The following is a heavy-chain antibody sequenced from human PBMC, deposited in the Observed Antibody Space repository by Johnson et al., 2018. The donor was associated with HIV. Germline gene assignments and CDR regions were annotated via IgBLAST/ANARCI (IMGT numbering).Heavy chain of an antibody. D-gene: IGHD1-26*01. CDR2: ISYAGSNK. CDR3: ARDPSVGASSAFDI. J-gene: IGHJ3*02. Sequence: QVQLVESGGGVVQPGRSLRLSCAASGFTFSSYAMHWVRQAPGKGLEWVAVISYAGSNKYYADSVKGRFTISRDNSKNTLYLQMNSLRAEDTAVYYCARDPSVGASSAFDIWGQGTMVTVSS. V-gene: IGHV3-30*04. CDR1: GFTFSSYA.